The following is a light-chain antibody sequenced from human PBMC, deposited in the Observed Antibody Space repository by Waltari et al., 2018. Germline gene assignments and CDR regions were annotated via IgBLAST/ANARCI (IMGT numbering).Light chain of an antibody. CDR2: STD. Sequence: QTVVTQEPSLTVSPGGTVTLPCASSTGPVTRYSHPSWLQQKPGQAPRALIYSTDNKHPWTPARFSGSLLGGKAALTLSGVQPEDEAEYYCLLYYGGAQLGVFGGGTKLTVL. V-gene: IGLV7-43*01. J-gene: IGLJ3*02. CDR1: TGPVTRYSH. CDR3: LLYYGGAQLGV.